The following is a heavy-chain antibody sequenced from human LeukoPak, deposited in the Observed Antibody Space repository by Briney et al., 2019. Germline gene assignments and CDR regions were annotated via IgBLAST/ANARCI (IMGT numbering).Heavy chain of an antibody. D-gene: IGHD3-22*01. V-gene: IGHV4-59*01. J-gene: IGHJ3*02. Sequence: ASETLSLTCTVSGGSISSYYWSWIRQPPGKGLEWIGYIYHSGSTNYNPSLKSRVTISVDTSKNQFSLKLSSVTAADTAVYYCARDLKYYDSSGHYGGAFDIWGQGTMVTVSS. CDR3: ARDLKYYDSSGHYGGAFDI. CDR1: GGSISSYY. CDR2: IYHSGST.